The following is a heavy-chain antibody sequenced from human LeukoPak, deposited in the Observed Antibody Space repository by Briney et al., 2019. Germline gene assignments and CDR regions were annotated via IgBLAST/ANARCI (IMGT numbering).Heavy chain of an antibody. Sequence: SETLSLTCSVSGGSINSRSYYWGWIRQPPGKGLEWIGTMYYSGSTYYNPSLKSRVTISVDTSKNQFSLKLSSVTAADTAVYYCARYGYNKFDYWGQGILVTVSS. CDR1: GGSINSRSYY. V-gene: IGHV4-39*07. CDR2: MYYSGST. CDR3: ARYGYNKFDY. D-gene: IGHD5-24*01. J-gene: IGHJ4*02.